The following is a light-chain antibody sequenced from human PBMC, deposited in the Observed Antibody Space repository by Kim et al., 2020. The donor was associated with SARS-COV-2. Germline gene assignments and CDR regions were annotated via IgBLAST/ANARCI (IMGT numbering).Light chain of an antibody. CDR3: SSYTASSTLA. CDR1: SSDIGGYNF. V-gene: IGLV2-14*03. Sequence: QSVLTQPASVSGSPGQSITISCTGTSSDIGGYNFVSWYQQHPGKAPKLMIHDVNKRPSGVSNRFSGSKSGNTASLTVSGLQAEDEADYYCSSYTASSTLAFGGGTKLTVL. CDR2: DVN. J-gene: IGLJ2*01.